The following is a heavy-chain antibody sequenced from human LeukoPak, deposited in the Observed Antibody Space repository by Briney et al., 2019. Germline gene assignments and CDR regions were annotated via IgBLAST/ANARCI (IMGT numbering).Heavy chain of an antibody. CDR2: IKPNSGGT. Sequence: ASGKLSCKASGYTFTGYYVHWVRQAPGQGRERMGWIKPNSGGTDSAQKFQGTVTMTRDTTISTAYMEMSRLRSDDTAVYYCARDGSLGYWGQGTLVTVSS. J-gene: IGHJ4*02. V-gene: IGHV1-2*02. CDR3: ARDGSLGY. CDR1: GYTFTGYY.